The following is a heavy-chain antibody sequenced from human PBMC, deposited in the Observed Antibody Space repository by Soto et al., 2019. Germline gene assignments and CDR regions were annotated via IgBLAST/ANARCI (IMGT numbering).Heavy chain of an antibody. J-gene: IGHJ5*02. CDR2: ISSSSSYI. D-gene: IGHD3-10*01. CDR3: ARESWITMVRGVTYNWFDP. CDR1: GFTFSSYS. V-gene: IGHV3-21*01. Sequence: EVQVVESGGGLVKPGGSLRLSCAASGFTFSSYSMNWVRQAPGKGLEWVSSISSSSSYIYYADSVKGRFTISRDNAKNSLYLQMNSLRAEDTAVYYCARESWITMVRGVTYNWFDPWGQGTLVTVSS.